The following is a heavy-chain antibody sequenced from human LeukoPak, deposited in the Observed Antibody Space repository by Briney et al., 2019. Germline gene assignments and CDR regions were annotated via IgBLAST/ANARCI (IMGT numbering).Heavy chain of an antibody. CDR3: ARGVVAAPQTFDY. CDR1: GGSISSYY. CDR2: IYYSGST. V-gene: IGHV4-59*01. Sequence: PSATLSLTCTVSGGSISSYYWSWIRQPPGKGLEWIGYIYYSGSTNYNPSLKSRVTISVDTSKNQFSLKLSSVTAADTAVYYCARGVVAAPQTFDYWGQGTLVAVSS. D-gene: IGHD2-15*01. J-gene: IGHJ4*02.